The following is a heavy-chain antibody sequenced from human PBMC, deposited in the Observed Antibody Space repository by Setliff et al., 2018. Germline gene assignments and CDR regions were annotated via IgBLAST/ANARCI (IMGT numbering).Heavy chain of an antibody. CDR1: GYTLSNSI. V-gene: IGHV1-18*01. D-gene: IGHD2-8*01. J-gene: IGHJ4*02. CDR2: ISAYNGKT. CDR3: LRLVRYCTKIACQATSGDEV. Sequence: RASVKVSCKASGYTLSNSILSWVRQAPGQGLEWVGWISAYNGKTYSAQKFQDRVTLTTHTSTNMGYLELRDLRSDDTAVYYCLRLVRYCTKIACQATSGDEVWGLGTLVTVSS.